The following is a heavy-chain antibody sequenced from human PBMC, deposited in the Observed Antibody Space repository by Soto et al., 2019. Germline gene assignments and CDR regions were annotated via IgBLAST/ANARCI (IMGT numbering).Heavy chain of an antibody. D-gene: IGHD2-15*01. J-gene: IGHJ6*02. Sequence: PGESLKISCKGSGYSFTSYWISWVRQMPGKGLEWMGRIDPSDSYTNYSPSFQGHVTISADKSISTAYLQWSSLKASDTAMYYCARQKGYCSGGSCDYYYGMDVWGQGTTVTVSS. CDR1: GYSFTSYW. CDR3: ARQKGYCSGGSCDYYYGMDV. CDR2: IDPSDSYT. V-gene: IGHV5-10-1*01.